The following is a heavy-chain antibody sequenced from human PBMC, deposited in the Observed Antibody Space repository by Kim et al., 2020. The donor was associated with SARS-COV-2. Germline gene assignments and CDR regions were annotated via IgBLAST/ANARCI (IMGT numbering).Heavy chain of an antibody. CDR3: ARGSPPYDFWSGYRKYGMDV. V-gene: IGHV4-34*01. J-gene: IGHJ6*02. D-gene: IGHD3-3*01. Sequence: SETLSLTCAVYGGSFSGYYWSWIRQPPGKGLEWIGEINHSGSTNYNPSLKSRVTISVDTSKNQFSLKLSSVTAADTAVYYCARGSPPYDFWSGYRKYGMDVWGQGTTVTVSS. CDR1: GGSFSGYY. CDR2: INHSGST.